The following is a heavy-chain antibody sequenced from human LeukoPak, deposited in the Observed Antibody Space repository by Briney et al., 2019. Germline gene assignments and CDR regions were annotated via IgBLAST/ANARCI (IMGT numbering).Heavy chain of an antibody. CDR1: GFAFGSEA. Sequence: PGGSLRLSCAVSGFAFGSEAMSWVRQSPARGLEWVASISPGGGTTYYADYVKGRFTISRDNSNNTLYVQMNSLRAEDTAVYYCAKGGSYGHHYMDVWGKGTTVTVSS. CDR3: AKGGSYGHHYMDV. V-gene: IGHV3-23*01. J-gene: IGHJ6*03. D-gene: IGHD3-10*01. CDR2: ISPGGGTT.